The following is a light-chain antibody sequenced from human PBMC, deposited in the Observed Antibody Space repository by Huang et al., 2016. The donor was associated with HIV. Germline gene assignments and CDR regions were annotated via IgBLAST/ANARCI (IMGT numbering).Light chain of an antibody. Sequence: DIVMTQSPDSLAVSPGERATINCKSSTTVLYSLNKKNYLAWFQQKPGRPPKLLIYCATTRESGVPDRFSGSGSGTDFTLTINNLQAEDVAVYFCLQYYSVPQTFGHGTKVEIK. CDR1: TTVLYSLNKKNY. J-gene: IGKJ1*01. V-gene: IGKV4-1*01. CDR3: LQYYSVPQT. CDR2: CAT.